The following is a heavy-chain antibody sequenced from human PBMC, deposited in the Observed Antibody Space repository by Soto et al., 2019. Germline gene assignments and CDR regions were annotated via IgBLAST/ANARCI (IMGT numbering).Heavy chain of an antibody. D-gene: IGHD2-15*01. V-gene: IGHV1-69*13. CDR3: AKDGGREGYFGNWFDP. J-gene: IGHJ5*02. Sequence: GASVKVSCKASGGTLSNYAITWVQQAPGQGLEWLGRIIPIFGTTDYAQKFQGRVTITADESTTTAYMELSSLRSDDTAVYYCAKDGGREGYFGNWFDPWGQGTLVTVSS. CDR1: GGTLSNYA. CDR2: IIPIFGTT.